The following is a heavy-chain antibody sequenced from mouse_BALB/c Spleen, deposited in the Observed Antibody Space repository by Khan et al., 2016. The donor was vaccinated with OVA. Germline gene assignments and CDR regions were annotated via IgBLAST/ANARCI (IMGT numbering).Heavy chain of an antibody. Sequence: VRLQQSGTVLARPGASVKMSCKASGYTFTSYWMHWVKQRPGQGLEWIGAIYPGNSDTNYNQKFKGKAKLTAVTSTSTAYMEFNSLTNEDSAVYYGTRNGFGNYESWNYWGQGTTLTVSS. CDR1: GYTFTSYW. CDR2: IYPGNSDT. CDR3: TRNGFGNYESWNY. D-gene: IGHD2-1*01. J-gene: IGHJ2*01. V-gene: IGHV1-5*01.